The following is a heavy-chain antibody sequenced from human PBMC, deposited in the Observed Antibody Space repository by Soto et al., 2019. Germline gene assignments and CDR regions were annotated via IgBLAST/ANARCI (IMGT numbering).Heavy chain of an antibody. D-gene: IGHD5-18*01. Sequence: PGGSLRLSCAASGFTFMNYSMSWVRQAPGKGLEWVSGISGRGDSTYYADSVKGRFTISRDNSKNTLYLQMNSLRAEDTALYFCAKTAGYSYADYCYSAMDVWGQGTTVTVSS. CDR3: AKTAGYSYADYCYSAMDV. CDR2: ISGRGDST. J-gene: IGHJ6*02. CDR1: GFTFMNYS. V-gene: IGHV3-23*01.